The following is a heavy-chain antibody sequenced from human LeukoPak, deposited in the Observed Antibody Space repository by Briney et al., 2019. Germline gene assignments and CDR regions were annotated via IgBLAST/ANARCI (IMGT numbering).Heavy chain of an antibody. D-gene: IGHD2-8*01. V-gene: IGHV3-66*04. J-gene: IGHJ4*02. CDR2: IYSGGNT. CDR1: GFTVSTNY. Sequence: GGSLRLSCAASGFTVSTNYMTWVRQAPGKGLEWVSVIYSGGNTYYADSVKGRFTISRDNSKNTLYLQMNSLRAEDTAVYYCARLGVLFDDYWGQGTLVTVSS. CDR3: ARLGVLFDDY.